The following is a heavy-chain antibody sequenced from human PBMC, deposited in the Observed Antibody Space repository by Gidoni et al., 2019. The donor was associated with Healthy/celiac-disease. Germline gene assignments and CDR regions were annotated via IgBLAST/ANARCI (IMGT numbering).Heavy chain of an antibody. CDR2: IVVGSGNT. Sequence: QMQRVQSGPEVKKPGTSVKVSCQASGFTFTRSAVPWVRQARGQRLEWIGWIVVGSGNTNYAQKFQERVTITRDMSTSTAYMELSSLRSEDTAVYYCAAGATIFGVVKGTLDYWVQGTLVTVSS. CDR1: GFTFTRSA. J-gene: IGHJ4*02. CDR3: AAGATIFGVVKGTLDY. D-gene: IGHD3-3*01. V-gene: IGHV1-58*01.